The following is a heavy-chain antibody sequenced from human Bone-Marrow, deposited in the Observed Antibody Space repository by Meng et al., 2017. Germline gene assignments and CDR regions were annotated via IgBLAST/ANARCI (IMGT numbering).Heavy chain of an antibody. CDR2: IWYDGSNK. CDR1: GFTFSSYG. Sequence: GGSLRLSCVASGFTFSSYGMHWVRQAPGKGLEWVAVIWYDGSNKYYADSVKGRFTISRDNSKNTLYLQMNSLRAEDTAVYFCARDTFAVRGLFDYWGQGMLVTVSS. CDR3: ARDTFAVRGLFDY. V-gene: IGHV3-33*01. D-gene: IGHD3-10*01. J-gene: IGHJ4*02.